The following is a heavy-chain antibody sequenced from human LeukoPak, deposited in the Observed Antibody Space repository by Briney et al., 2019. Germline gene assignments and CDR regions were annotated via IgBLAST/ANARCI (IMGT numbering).Heavy chain of an antibody. J-gene: IGHJ4*02. D-gene: IGHD3-10*01. V-gene: IGHV1-69*05. CDR2: IIPIFGTA. CDR3: ARETMVRGVIPLYYFDY. CDR1: GGTFSSYA. Sequence: SVKVSCKASGGTFSSYAISWLRQAPGQGLEWMGGIIPIFGTANYAQKFQGRVTITTDESTSTAYMELSSLRSEDTAVYYCARETMVRGVIPLYYFDYWGQGTLVTVSS.